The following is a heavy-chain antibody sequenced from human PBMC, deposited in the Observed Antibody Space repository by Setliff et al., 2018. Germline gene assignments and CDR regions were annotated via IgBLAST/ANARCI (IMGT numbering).Heavy chain of an antibody. CDR2: ISAYNGNT. Sequence: ASVKVSCKASGYTFTNYGVTWVRQAPGQGLEWMGWISAYNGNTNYAQKLQGRVTMTTDTSTSTAYMELRSLRSDDTAVYYCARLLVVTDAFDIWGQGTMVTVSS. V-gene: IGHV1-18*01. J-gene: IGHJ3*02. D-gene: IGHD3-22*01. CDR1: GYTFTNYG. CDR3: ARLLVVTDAFDI.